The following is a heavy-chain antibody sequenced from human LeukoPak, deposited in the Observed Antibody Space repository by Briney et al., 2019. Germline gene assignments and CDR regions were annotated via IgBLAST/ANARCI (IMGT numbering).Heavy chain of an antibody. Sequence: GGSLRLSCAASVFTFSDYYMSWIRQAPGKGLEWVSYISSSGSTIYYADSVKGRFTISRDNAKNSLYLQMNSLRAEDTAVYYCAREGIAATIPFDYWGQGTLVTASS. CDR3: AREGIAATIPFDY. V-gene: IGHV3-11*01. CDR2: ISSSGSTI. D-gene: IGHD5-12*01. CDR1: VFTFSDYY. J-gene: IGHJ4*02.